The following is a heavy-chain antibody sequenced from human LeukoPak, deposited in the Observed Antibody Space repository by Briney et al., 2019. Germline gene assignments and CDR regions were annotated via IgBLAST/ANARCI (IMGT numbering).Heavy chain of an antibody. Sequence: GGSLRLSCAASGFTFSDYYMSWIRQAPGKGLEWVSYISTSGNTVEYADSVKGRFTISRDNAKNSLYLQMNSLRAEDTAVYYCAREVVPAATHVDYWGQGTLVTVSS. CDR3: AREVVPAATHVDY. J-gene: IGHJ4*02. CDR2: ISTSGNTV. CDR1: GFTFSDYY. D-gene: IGHD2-2*01. V-gene: IGHV3-11*04.